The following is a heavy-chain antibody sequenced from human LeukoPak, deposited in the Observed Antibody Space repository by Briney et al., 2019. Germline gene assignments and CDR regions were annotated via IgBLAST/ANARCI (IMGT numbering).Heavy chain of an antibody. Sequence: GGSLRLSCAASGFTFSSYGMHWVRQAPGKGLEWVAFIRYDGSNKYYADSVKGRFTISRDNSKNTLYLQMNSLRAEDTAVYYCAKDRVVVVITSAFDIWGQGTMVTVSS. CDR1: GFTFSSYG. CDR2: IRYDGSNK. V-gene: IGHV3-30*02. CDR3: AKDRVVVVITSAFDI. J-gene: IGHJ3*02. D-gene: IGHD3-22*01.